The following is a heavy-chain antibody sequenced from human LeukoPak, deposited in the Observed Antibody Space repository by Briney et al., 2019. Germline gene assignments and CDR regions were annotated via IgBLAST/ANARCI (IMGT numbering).Heavy chain of an antibody. V-gene: IGHV1-8*01. CDR1: GYTFTSYE. CDR2: MNPNSGNT. D-gene: IGHD2-15*01. CDR3: ARKGLLGSGKPWFDP. J-gene: IGHJ5*02. Sequence: ASVKVSCKASGYTFTSYEINWVRQASGQGLEWMGWMNPNSGNTASAQKFQGRVTMPRNTSLSTAYMELTGLRSEDTAMYFCARKGLLGSGKPWFDPWGQGTLVTVSS.